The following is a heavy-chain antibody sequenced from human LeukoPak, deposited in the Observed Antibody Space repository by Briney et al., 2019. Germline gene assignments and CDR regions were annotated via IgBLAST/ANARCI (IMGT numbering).Heavy chain of an antibody. CDR2: IYTSGST. CDR1: GGSFSGYY. V-gene: IGHV4-59*10. D-gene: IGHD2-21*01. J-gene: IGHJ4*02. Sequence: SETLSLTCAVYGGSFSGYYWSWIRQPAGKGLEWIGRIYTSGSTNYNPSLKSRVTMSVDTSKNQFSLKLSSVTAADTAVYYCARAVVIAPYYFDYWGQGTLVTVSS. CDR3: ARAVVIAPYYFDY.